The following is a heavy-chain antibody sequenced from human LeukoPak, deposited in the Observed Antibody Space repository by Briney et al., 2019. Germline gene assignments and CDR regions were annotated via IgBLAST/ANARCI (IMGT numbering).Heavy chain of an antibody. D-gene: IGHD3-22*01. CDR2: ITNSSSYL. V-gene: IGHV3-21*01. CDR3: ARERRKGFRFHYDGSGYSLDF. J-gene: IGHJ4*02. CDR1: GFTFSSYS. Sequence: GGSLCLSCAASGFTFSSYSMNWVRQPPGKGLEWVASITNSSSYLYYADSVKGRFTISRDNAKNSMYQQKNSLRAEDTAVYYCARERRKGFRFHYDGSGYSLDFGGQGTLLTVS.